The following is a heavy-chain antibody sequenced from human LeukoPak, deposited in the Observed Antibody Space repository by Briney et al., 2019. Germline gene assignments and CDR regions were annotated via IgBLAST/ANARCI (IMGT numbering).Heavy chain of an antibody. V-gene: IGHV3-30*04. J-gene: IGHJ4*02. CDR2: ISYDGSNK. CDR1: GFTFSSYA. D-gene: IGHD3-3*01. CDR3: AKDHYDFWSGYHYYFDY. Sequence: GGSLRLSCAASGFTFSSYAMHWVRQAPGKGLEWVAVISYDGSNKYYADSVKGRFTISRDNSKNTLYLQMNSLRAEDTAVYYCAKDHYDFWSGYHYYFDYWGQGTLVTVSS.